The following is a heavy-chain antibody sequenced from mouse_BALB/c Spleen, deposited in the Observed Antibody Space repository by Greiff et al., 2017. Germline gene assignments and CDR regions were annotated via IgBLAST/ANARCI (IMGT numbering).Heavy chain of an antibody. V-gene: IGHV5-12-2*01. CDR1: GFTFSSYT. CDR3: ARRRYDGFDY. D-gene: IGHD2-14*01. J-gene: IGHJ2*01. Sequence: EVQGVESGGGLVQPGGSLKLSCAASGFTFSSYTMSWVRQTPEKRLEWVAYISNGGGSTYYPDTVKGRFTISRDNAKNTLYLQMSSLKSEDTAMYYCARRRYDGFDYWGQGTTLTVSS. CDR2: ISNGGGST.